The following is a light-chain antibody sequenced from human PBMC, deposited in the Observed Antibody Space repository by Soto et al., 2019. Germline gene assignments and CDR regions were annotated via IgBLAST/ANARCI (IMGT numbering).Light chain of an antibody. J-gene: IGKJ3*01. Sequence: DIQMTQSPSSLSASRGDRVTITCRASQNITTFLHWYHQKPGKAPKLLIYSASNLQSGVSSRFSASGSGTYFTLTITSLQPEDFASYYGQQTSDFPFTFGPGTTVD. CDR3: QQTSDFPFT. CDR1: QNITTF. CDR2: SAS. V-gene: IGKV1-39*01.